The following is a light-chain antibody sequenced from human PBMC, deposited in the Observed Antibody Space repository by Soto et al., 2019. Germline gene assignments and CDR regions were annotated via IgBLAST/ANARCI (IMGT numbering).Light chain of an antibody. CDR3: LQHNDYPWT. CDR1: QGIRTA. Sequence: DIQMTQSPSSLSASVGDRVTITCRASQGIRTALSWYQQKPGKAPKRLIYAASSLRSGVPSRFSGSGSGTEFTLTISSLQPEDFATYYCLQHNDYPWTFGQGTKVEIK. CDR2: AAS. V-gene: IGKV1-17*01. J-gene: IGKJ1*01.